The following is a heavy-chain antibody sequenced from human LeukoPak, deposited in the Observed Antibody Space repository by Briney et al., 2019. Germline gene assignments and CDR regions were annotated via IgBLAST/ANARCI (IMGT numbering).Heavy chain of an antibody. CDR3: AKDREYSSSWSLFDY. J-gene: IGHJ4*02. CDR2: ISAGGVST. Sequence: GGSLRLSCAASGFTFSSYAMSWVRQAPGKGLEWVSAISAGGVSTYYADSVKGRFTISRDNSKNTLYLQMNSLRAEDTAVYYCAKDREYSSSWSLFDYWGQGTLVTVSS. CDR1: GFTFSSYA. V-gene: IGHV3-23*01. D-gene: IGHD6-13*01.